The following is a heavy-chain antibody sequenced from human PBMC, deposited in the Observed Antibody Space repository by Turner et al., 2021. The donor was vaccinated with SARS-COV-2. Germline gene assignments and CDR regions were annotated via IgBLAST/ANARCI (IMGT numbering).Heavy chain of an antibody. V-gene: IGHV1-69*01. D-gene: IGHD6-13*01. CDR1: GGNVRKYA. J-gene: IGHJ5*02. CDR3: ARGGRSSSWSDRRWENWFGP. Sequence: QVQLVQSEAEVKKPGSSVKVSCKSSGGNVRKYAISWVRQAPGQGLEWMGGSIPMFGTTNYAQKFQGRVTITADESTTTAYMELSSLRSEDTAVYYCARGGRSSSWSDRRWENWFGPWGQGTLVTVSS. CDR2: SIPMFGTT.